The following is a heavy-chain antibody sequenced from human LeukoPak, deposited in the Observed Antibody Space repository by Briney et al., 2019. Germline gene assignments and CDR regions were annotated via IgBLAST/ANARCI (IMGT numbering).Heavy chain of an antibody. CDR1: GGSISSSSYY. CDR2: IYYSGST. V-gene: IGHV4-39*07. D-gene: IGHD6-19*01. Sequence: SETLSLTCTVSGGSISSSSYYWGWIRQPPGKGLEWIGSIYYSGSTYYNPSLKSRVTISVDTSKNQFSLKLSSVTAADTAVYYCASGSGHLRWFDPWGQGTLVTVSS. J-gene: IGHJ5*02. CDR3: ASGSGHLRWFDP.